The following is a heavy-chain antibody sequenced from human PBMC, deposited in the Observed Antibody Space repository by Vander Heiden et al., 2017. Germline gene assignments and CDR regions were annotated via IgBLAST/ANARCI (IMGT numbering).Heavy chain of an antibody. CDR1: GGTFSRYA. J-gene: IGHJ4*02. Sequence: QVQLVQSGAEVKKPGSSVKVSCKASGGTFSRYAISWVRPAPGQGLEWIGGSIPIFGTANSAQKFQGRVTITADESTSTAYMELSSLRSEDTAVYYCARGGYGSGSYYNYFDYWGQGTLVTVSS. D-gene: IGHD3-10*01. CDR2: SIPIFGTA. CDR3: ARGGYGSGSYYNYFDY. V-gene: IGHV1-69*01.